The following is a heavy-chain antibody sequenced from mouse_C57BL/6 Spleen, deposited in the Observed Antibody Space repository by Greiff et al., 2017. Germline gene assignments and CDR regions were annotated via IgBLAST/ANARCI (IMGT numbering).Heavy chain of an antibody. J-gene: IGHJ3*01. CDR2: INPSSGYT. D-gene: IGHD1-1*01. Sequence: QVQLQQSGAELARPGASVKMSCKASGYTFTSYTMHWVKQRPGQGLEWIGYINPSSGYTKYNQKFKDKATLTANKSSSTAYMQLSSLTSEDSAVYDCAIPYYCNPFAYWGQGTLVTVSA. CDR1: GYTFTSYT. CDR3: AIPYYCNPFAY. V-gene: IGHV1-4*01.